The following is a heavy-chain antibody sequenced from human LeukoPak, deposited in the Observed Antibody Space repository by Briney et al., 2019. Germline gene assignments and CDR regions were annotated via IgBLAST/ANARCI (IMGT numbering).Heavy chain of an antibody. V-gene: IGHV4-39*01. CDR2: ICYSGST. D-gene: IGHD5-24*01. CDR1: GGSISSSSYY. J-gene: IGHJ4*02. Sequence: SETLSLTCTVSGGSISSSSYYWGWIRQPPGKGLEWIGSICYSGSTYYNPSLKSRVTISVDTSKNQFSLKLSSVTAADTAVYYCASTIHWGQGTLVTVSS. CDR3: ASTIH.